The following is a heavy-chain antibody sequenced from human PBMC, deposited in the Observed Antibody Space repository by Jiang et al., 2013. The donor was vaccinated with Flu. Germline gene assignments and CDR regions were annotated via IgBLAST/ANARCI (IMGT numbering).Heavy chain of an antibody. J-gene: IGHJ6*04. CDR2: IYYSGST. CDR3: ARAGYCSSTSCYLYYYYGMDV. D-gene: IGHD2-2*01. V-gene: IGHV4-59*08. Sequence: KGLEWIGYIYYSGSTNYNPSLKSRVTISVDTSKNQFSLKLSSVTAADTAVYYCARAGYCSSTSCYLYYYYGMDVWGKGTTVTVSS.